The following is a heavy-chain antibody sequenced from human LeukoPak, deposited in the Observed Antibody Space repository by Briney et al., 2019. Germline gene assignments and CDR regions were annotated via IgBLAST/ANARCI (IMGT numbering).Heavy chain of an antibody. Sequence: SETLSLTCTVSGGSISSYYWSWIRQPPGKGLEWIGYIYYSGSTNYNTSLKSRVTIPVDTSKKQFSLKLVSVTVADTAVYYCARHHCSSTSCYPLFDYWGQGTLVTVPS. V-gene: IGHV4-59*01. CDR1: GGSISSYY. CDR2: IYYSGST. D-gene: IGHD2-2*01. J-gene: IGHJ4*02. CDR3: ARHHCSSTSCYPLFDY.